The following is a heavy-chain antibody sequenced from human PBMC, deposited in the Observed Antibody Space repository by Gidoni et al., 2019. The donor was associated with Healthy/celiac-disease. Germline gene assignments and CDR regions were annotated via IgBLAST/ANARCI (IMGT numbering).Heavy chain of an antibody. CDR2: CSSSSSYT. CDR1: GFTFSDYY. J-gene: IGHJ6*02. V-gene: IGHV3-11*05. Sequence: QVQRGASGGGLVKPGGSLRLSCAASGFTFSDYYLSWLRQAPGKGLAWVSYCSSSSSYTTYADAVKGRFTISRDNAKNSLYLQMNSLRAEDTALDYCARKDGGYYYGMDVWGQGTTVTVSS. D-gene: IGHD2-15*01. CDR3: ARKDGGYYYGMDV.